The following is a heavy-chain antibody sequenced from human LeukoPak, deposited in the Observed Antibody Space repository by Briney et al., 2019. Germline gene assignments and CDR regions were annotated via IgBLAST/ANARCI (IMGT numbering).Heavy chain of an antibody. V-gene: IGHV7-4-1*02. CDR1: GYTFTSYA. D-gene: IGHD1-14*01. J-gene: IGHJ4*02. Sequence: ASVKVSCKASGYTFTSYAMNWVRQAPGQGLEWMGWINTNTGNPTYAQGFTGRFVFSLDASVSTAYLQISSLKAEDTAVYYCASPNDQNLFDYWGQGTLVTVSS. CDR2: INTNTGNP. CDR3: ASPNDQNLFDY.